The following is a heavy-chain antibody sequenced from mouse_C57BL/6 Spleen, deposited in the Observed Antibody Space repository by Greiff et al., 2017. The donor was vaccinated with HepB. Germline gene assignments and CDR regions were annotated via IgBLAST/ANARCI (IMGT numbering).Heavy chain of an antibody. CDR2: IDPETGGT. Sequence: VQLQQSGAELVRPGASVTLSCKASGYTFTDYEMHWVKQTPVHGLEWIGAIDPETGGTAYNQKFKGKAILTADTSSSTAYMTLRSLTSEDSAVYYGTRRDGYSLHFDYWGQGTTLTVSS. V-gene: IGHV1-15*01. CDR3: TRRDGYSLHFDY. CDR1: GYTFTDYE. J-gene: IGHJ2*01. D-gene: IGHD2-3*01.